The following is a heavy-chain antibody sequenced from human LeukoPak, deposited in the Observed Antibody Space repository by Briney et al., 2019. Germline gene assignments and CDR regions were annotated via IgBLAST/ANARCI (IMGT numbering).Heavy chain of an antibody. J-gene: IGHJ5*02. D-gene: IGHD2-15*01. Sequence: GGSLRLSCAASGFTSSSYSMNWVRQAPGKGLEWFSYISRSSSTIYYADSVKGRFTISRDNAKNSLYLQMNSLRAEDTAVYYCARRATSGGAGYNWFDPWGQGTLVTVSS. CDR3: ARRATSGGAGYNWFDP. CDR2: ISRSSSTI. CDR1: GFTSSSYS. V-gene: IGHV3-48*01.